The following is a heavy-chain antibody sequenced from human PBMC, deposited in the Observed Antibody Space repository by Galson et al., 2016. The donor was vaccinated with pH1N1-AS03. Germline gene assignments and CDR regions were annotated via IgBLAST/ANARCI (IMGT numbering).Heavy chain of an antibody. CDR1: GGTFNTYA. J-gene: IGHJ3*02. V-gene: IGHV1-69*04. CDR2: TIPMLNIP. D-gene: IGHD2-15*01. CDR3: AKGYSATPSGTFDI. Sequence: SVKVSCKASGGTFNTYAISWMRQAPGQGLEWMGRTIPMLNIPDYAQKFQVRVTITADKSTNTAYMELTNLRSDDTALYYCAKGYSATPSGTFDIWGQGTMVTVSS.